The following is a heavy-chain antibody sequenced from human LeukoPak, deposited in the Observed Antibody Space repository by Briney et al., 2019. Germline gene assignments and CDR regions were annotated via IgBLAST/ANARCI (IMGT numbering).Heavy chain of an antibody. V-gene: IGHV4-38-2*01. CDR2: IYHSGST. CDR1: GYSISSGYY. J-gene: IGHJ5*02. CDR3: ARHKGWRGYCSSTSCQNNWFDP. Sequence: SETLSLTCAVSGYSISSGYYWGWIRQPPGKGLEWIGSIYHSGSTYYNLSLKSRVTISVDTSKNQFSLKLSSVTAADTAVYYCARHKGWRGYCSSTSCQNNWFDPWGQGTLVTVSS. D-gene: IGHD2-2*01.